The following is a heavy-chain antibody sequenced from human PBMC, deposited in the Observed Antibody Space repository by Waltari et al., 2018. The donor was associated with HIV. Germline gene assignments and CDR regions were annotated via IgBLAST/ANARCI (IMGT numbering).Heavy chain of an antibody. CDR2: ISSTSTTI. Sequence: EVHLVVSGGGPVQPGGSLRLSCAASGFTFSTYGMHWVRQAPGKGLEWISYISSTSTTIFYADPVKGRFTISRDDARNFVYLDMNDLTVEDTGLYFCASAGRDGYKSLNWFGPWGNGTLVVVSS. V-gene: IGHV3-48*01. J-gene: IGHJ5*02. CDR1: GFTFSTYG. D-gene: IGHD5-12*01. CDR3: ASAGRDGYKSLNWFGP.